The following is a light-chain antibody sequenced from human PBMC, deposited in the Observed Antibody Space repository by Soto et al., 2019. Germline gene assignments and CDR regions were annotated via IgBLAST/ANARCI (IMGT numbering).Light chain of an antibody. J-gene: IGKJ4*01. Sequence: DIVMTQTPLSSPVTLGQAASISCRSSQSLLHSDGNTYLSWFQQRPGQPPRLLIYDTSTRATGVPARFSGSRCGTEFTLTINSLQSEDFAVYYCQRYNNWPLTFGGGTKV. CDR2: DTS. CDR3: QRYNNWPLT. V-gene: IGKV2-24*01. CDR1: QSLLHSDGNTY.